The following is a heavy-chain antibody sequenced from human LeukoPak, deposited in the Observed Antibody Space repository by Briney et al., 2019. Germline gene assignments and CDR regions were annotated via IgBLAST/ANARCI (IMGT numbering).Heavy chain of an antibody. V-gene: IGHV4-59*01. D-gene: IGHD3-16*01. CDR2: IYYSGST. J-gene: IGHJ4*02. Sequence: PSETLSLTCTVSGGSISSYDWSWIRQPPGKGLEWIGYIYYSGSTNYNPSLKSRVTISVDTSKNQFSLKLSSVTAADTAVYYCAIGSLNKRGRAFDDWGQGTLVTVSS. CDR3: AIGSLNKRGRAFDD. CDR1: GGSISSYD.